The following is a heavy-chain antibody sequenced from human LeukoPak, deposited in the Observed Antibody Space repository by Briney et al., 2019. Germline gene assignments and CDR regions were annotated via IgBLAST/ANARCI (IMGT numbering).Heavy chain of an antibody. CDR3: ARAYYYDSSGYYPSAFDI. J-gene: IGHJ3*02. V-gene: IGHV4-61*01. Sequence: SETLSLTCTVSGGSFSSGSYYWSWIRQPPGKGLEWIGYIYYSGSTNYNPSLKSRVTISVDTSKNQFSLKLSSVTAADTAVYYCARAYYYDSSGYYPSAFDIWGQGTMVTVSS. CDR2: IYYSGST. CDR1: GGSFSSGSYY. D-gene: IGHD3-22*01.